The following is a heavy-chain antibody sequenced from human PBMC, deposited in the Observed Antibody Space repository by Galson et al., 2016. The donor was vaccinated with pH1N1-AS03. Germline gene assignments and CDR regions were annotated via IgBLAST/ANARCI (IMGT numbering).Heavy chain of an antibody. CDR1: FSSYA. J-gene: IGHJ4*02. D-gene: IGHD3-9*01. Sequence: FSSYAISWVRQAPGQGLEWMGGVKGVFRTTNYAQKFQGRITITMDQSTGTAHMEVSSLRAEDTAVYYCATAGNYFDIRRFDYWGQGTPVTVSS. CDR3: ATAGNYFDIRRFDY. CDR2: VKGVFRTT. V-gene: IGHV1-69*05.